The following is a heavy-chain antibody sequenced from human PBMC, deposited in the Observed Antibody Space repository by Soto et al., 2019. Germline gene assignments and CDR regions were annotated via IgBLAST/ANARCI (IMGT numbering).Heavy chain of an antibody. CDR2: ISAYNGNT. Sequence: ASVKVSCKASGYTFTSYGISWVRQAPGQGLEWMGWISAYNGNTNYAQKLQGRVTMTTDTSTSTAYMELRSLRSDDTAVYYCARDQLTTVTTSYYYYYGMDVWGQGTTVTVSS. CDR1: GYTFTSYG. V-gene: IGHV1-18*01. CDR3: ARDQLTTVTTSYYYYYGMDV. D-gene: IGHD4-17*01. J-gene: IGHJ6*02.